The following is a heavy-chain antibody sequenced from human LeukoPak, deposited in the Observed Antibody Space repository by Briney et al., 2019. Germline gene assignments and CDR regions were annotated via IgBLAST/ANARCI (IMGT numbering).Heavy chain of an antibody. Sequence: QAGGSLRLSCAASGFTFSSYEMNWVRQAPGKGLEWVSYISSSGSTLYYADSVKGRFTISRDNAKNSLYLQMNSLRAEDTAVYYCARDQPYGSGSYYNAAFDIWGQGTMVTVSS. CDR2: ISSSGSTL. V-gene: IGHV3-48*03. J-gene: IGHJ3*02. CDR3: ARDQPYGSGSYYNAAFDI. D-gene: IGHD3-10*01. CDR1: GFTFSSYE.